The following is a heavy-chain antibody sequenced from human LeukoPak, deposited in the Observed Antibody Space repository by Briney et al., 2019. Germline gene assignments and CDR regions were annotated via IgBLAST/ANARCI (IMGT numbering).Heavy chain of an antibody. CDR1: GFTFSSYW. CDR3: ARDQRYCSSSSCPWEPFDY. D-gene: IGHD2-2*01. J-gene: IGHJ4*02. CDR2: IKQDGSEK. Sequence: GGSRRLSGAASGFTFSSYWMSWVRQAPGKGLEWVANIKQDGSEKYYVDSVKGRFTISRDNAKNSLYLQMNSLRAEDTAVYYCARDQRYCSSSSCPWEPFDYWGQGTLVTVSS. V-gene: IGHV3-7*05.